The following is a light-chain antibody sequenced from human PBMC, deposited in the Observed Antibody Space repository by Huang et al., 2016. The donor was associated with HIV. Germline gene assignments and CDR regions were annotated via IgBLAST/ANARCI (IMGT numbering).Light chain of an antibody. J-gene: IGKJ1*01. V-gene: IGKV3-20*01. CDR1: QSVSISY. CDR2: GAS. Sequence: EIVLTQSPGTLSLSPGERATLSCRARQSVSISYLAWYQQKPGQAPMLLLYGASSRATGIPDRFSGSGSGTDFTLTISRLEPEDFAVYYCQQYDSSPWTFGQGTKVEIK. CDR3: QQYDSSPWT.